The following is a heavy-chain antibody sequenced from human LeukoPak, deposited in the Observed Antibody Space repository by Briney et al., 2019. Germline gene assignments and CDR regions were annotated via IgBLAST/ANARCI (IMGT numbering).Heavy chain of an antibody. V-gene: IGHV4-59*08. Sequence: SETLSLTCTVSGGSLSSCYWSWIRQPPGKGLEWIGYIYSTGSANYNPSLKSRVTLSVDTAKNQFSLKLNSVTAADTAVYYCARMGGYSGYATHWGQGTLVTVSS. CDR2: IYSTGSA. D-gene: IGHD5-12*01. CDR3: ARMGGYSGYATH. J-gene: IGHJ4*02. CDR1: GGSLSSCY.